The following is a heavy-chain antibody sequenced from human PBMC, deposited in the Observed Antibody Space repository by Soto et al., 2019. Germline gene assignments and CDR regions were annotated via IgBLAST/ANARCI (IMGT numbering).Heavy chain of an antibody. CDR3: TRGPRPTSIGTGAF. V-gene: IGHV3-74*01. J-gene: IGHJ4*02. CDR1: GFIFKMYW. D-gene: IGHD3-10*01. CDR2: ITDDGSTT. Sequence: GGSLRLSCEASGFIFKMYWMHWVRQVPGQGPQWVARITDDGSTTYYAASVEGRFTISRDNAKNALYLQMTSLRPDDTAVYYWTRGPRPTSIGTGAFWGQGTLVTVSS.